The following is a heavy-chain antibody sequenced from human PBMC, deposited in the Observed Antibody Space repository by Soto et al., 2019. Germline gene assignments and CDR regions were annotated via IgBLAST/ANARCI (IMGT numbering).Heavy chain of an antibody. J-gene: IGHJ3*02. CDR1: GGSISSDY. D-gene: IGHD3-22*01. Sequence: SETLSLTCTVSGGSISSDYWSWVRQPPGKGLEWIGYIYYSGSTNYNPSLKSRVTISVDTSKNQFSLKLSSVTAADTAVYYCARDAYDSSGHYPHAPHDAFDIWGQGTMVTVSS. V-gene: IGHV4-59*01. CDR3: ARDAYDSSGHYPHAPHDAFDI. CDR2: IYYSGST.